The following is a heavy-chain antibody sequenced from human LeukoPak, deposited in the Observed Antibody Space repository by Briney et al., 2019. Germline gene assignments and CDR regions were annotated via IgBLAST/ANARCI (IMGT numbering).Heavy chain of an antibody. V-gene: IGHV1-69*13. Sequence: SVKVSCKASGGTFSSYAISWVRQAPGQGLEWMGGIIPIFGTANYAQKFQGRVTITADESTSTAYMELSSLRSEDTAVYYCARRGGLQPRVDYFYMDVWGKGTTVSVSS. CDR2: IIPIFGTA. J-gene: IGHJ6*03. CDR3: ARRGGLQPRVDYFYMDV. D-gene: IGHD4-11*01. CDR1: GGTFSSYA.